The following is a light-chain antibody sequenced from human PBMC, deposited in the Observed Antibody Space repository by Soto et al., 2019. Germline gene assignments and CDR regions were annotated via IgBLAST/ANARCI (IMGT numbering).Light chain of an antibody. Sequence: EIVLTQSPATLSLSPGERATLSCRASQSVNIYLAWYQQKPGQAPRLLIYDASNRATGIPARFSGSGSGTDFTLTISSLEPEDIAVYYGQQRSNWRVTFGRGTKVEIK. J-gene: IGKJ4*01. V-gene: IGKV3-11*01. CDR3: QQRSNWRVT. CDR1: QSVNIY. CDR2: DAS.